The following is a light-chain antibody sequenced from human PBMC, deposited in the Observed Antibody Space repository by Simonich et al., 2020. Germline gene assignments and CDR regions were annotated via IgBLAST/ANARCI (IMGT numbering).Light chain of an antibody. J-gene: IGLJ3*02. V-gene: IGLV1-51*01. CDR3: GTWDSSLSAGV. CDR1: SAVGGYNY. CDR2: DNN. Sequence: QSALTQPASVSGPPGQSITTSCTGPSSAVGGYNYVSWNHQLPGKPPKLHIYDNNRRPSGIPDRFPGSKSGTSATLGITGLQTGDEADYYCGTWDSSLSAGVFGGGTKLTVL.